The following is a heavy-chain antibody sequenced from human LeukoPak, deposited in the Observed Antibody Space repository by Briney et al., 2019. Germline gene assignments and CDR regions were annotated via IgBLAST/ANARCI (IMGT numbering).Heavy chain of an antibody. CDR2: IKQDGSEK. CDR1: GFTFSSYW. Sequence: GGSLRLSCAASGFTFSSYWMSWVRQAPGKGLEWVANIKQDGSEKYYVDSVKGRFTISRDNAKNSVYLQMNSLRAEDTAVYYCARDKWLTTTHYFDYWGQGTLVTVSS. CDR3: ARDKWLTTTHYFDY. V-gene: IGHV3-7*01. J-gene: IGHJ4*02. D-gene: IGHD4-11*01.